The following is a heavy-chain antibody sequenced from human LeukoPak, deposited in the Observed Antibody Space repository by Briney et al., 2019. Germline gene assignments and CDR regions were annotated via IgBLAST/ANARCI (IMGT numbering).Heavy chain of an antibody. J-gene: IGHJ4*02. V-gene: IGHV3-21*01. Sequence: GGSLRLSCAASGFTFSSYSMNWVRQAPGKGLEWVSSISSSSSYIYYADSVKGRFTISRDNAKNSLYLQMNSLRAEDTAVYYCTRDPPDNWNYGRSDYWGQGTLLTVSS. CDR2: ISSSSSYI. CDR3: TRDPPDNWNYGRSDY. CDR1: GFTFSSYS. D-gene: IGHD1-7*01.